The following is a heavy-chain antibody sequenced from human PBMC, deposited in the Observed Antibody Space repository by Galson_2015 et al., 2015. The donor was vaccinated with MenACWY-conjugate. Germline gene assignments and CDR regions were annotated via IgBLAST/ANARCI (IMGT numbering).Heavy chain of an antibody. CDR3: ARFPRTPGKYPDY. V-gene: IGHV3-11*06. CDR1: GFTFSDYY. CDR2: ISTRSST. Sequence: SLRLSCAASGFTFSDYYMSWVRQAPGKGLECVSYISTRSSTNYADSVQGRFTISRDNAKNSVYLQMDSLRAEDTAVYYCARFPRTPGKYPDYWGQGTPV. J-gene: IGHJ4*02. D-gene: IGHD1-14*01.